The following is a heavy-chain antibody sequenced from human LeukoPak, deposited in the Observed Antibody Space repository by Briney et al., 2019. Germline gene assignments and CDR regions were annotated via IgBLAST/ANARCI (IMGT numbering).Heavy chain of an antibody. Sequence: GGSLRLSCAASGFTFSSYAMSWVRQAPGKGLEWVSAISGSGGSTYYADSVKGRFTISRDNSKNTLYLQMNSLRAEDTAVYYCAKEGLHYYGSGSYYIGYYFDYWGRGTLVTVSS. D-gene: IGHD3-10*01. V-gene: IGHV3-23*01. CDR1: GFTFSSYA. J-gene: IGHJ4*02. CDR2: ISGSGGST. CDR3: AKEGLHYYGSGSYYIGYYFDY.